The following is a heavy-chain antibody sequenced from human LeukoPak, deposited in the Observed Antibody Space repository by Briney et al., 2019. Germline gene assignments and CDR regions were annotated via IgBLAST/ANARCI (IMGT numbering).Heavy chain of an antibody. J-gene: IGHJ6*02. V-gene: IGHV3-30-3*01. D-gene: IGHD2-2*01. CDR3: ARDSRPYEHLPEGYYYYGMDV. CDR1: GFTFSSYA. CDR2: ISYDGSNK. Sequence: PGGSLRLSCAASGFTFSSYAMHWVRQAPGKGLEWVAVISYDGSNKYYADSVKGRFTISRDNSKNTLYLQMNSLRAEDTAVYYCARDSRPYEHLPEGYYYYGMDVWGQGTTVTVSS.